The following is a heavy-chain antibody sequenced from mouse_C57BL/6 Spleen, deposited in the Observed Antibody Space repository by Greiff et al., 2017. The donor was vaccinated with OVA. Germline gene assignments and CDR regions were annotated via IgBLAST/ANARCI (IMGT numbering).Heavy chain of an antibody. CDR2: IYPGSGST. J-gene: IGHJ2*01. CDR3: ARVTTVDGVDD. CDR1: GYTFTSYW. Sequence: VQLQQPGAELVKPGASVKMSCKASGYTFTSYWITWVKQRPGQGLEWIGDIYPGSGSTNYNEKFTSKATLTVATSSSTAYMQLSSLTSDDSSVFYCARVTTVDGVDDGGQGTTRTGSA. V-gene: IGHV1-55*01. D-gene: IGHD1-1*01.